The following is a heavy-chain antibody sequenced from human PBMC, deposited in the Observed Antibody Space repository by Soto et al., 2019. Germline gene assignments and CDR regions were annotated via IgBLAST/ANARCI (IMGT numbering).Heavy chain of an antibody. J-gene: IGHJ5*02. V-gene: IGHV1-18*01. D-gene: IGHD3-9*01. CDR1: GYTFTSYG. Sequence: GASVKVSCKASGYTFTSYGISWVRQAPGQGLEWMGWISAYNGNTNYAQKLQGRVTMTTDTSTSTAYMELRSLRSDDTAVYYCARYYDILTGYGWFDPWGQGTLVTVSS. CDR2: ISAYNGNT. CDR3: ARYYDILTGYGWFDP.